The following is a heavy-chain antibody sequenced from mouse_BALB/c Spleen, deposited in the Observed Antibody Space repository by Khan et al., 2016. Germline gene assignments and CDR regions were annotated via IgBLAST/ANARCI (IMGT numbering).Heavy chain of an antibody. V-gene: IGHV9-3-1*01. D-gene: IGHD2-13*01. CDR3: IRQNNYVDWAYYFDY. J-gene: IGHJ2*01. Sequence: QIQLVQSGPELKKPGETVKISCKASGYTFTKYGMNWVKQAPGKDLKWMGWINTYTGKPTYADDFKGRFAFSLETSANTAYLQINNLKNEDTATYCCIRQNNYVDWAYYFDYWGQGTTLTVSS. CDR2: INTYTGKP. CDR1: GYTFTKYG.